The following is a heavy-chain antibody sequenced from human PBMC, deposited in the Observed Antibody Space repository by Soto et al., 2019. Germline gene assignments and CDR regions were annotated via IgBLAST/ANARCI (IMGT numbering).Heavy chain of an antibody. V-gene: IGHV4-30-4*01. Sequence: SETLSLTCSVSGDSISNLDYFWAWIRQPPGQALEYIGYIYTSATTYYNPSFESRVAISVDTSKSQFSLNVTSVTAADTAVYFCARGRYCLTGRCFPNWFDSWGQGALVTVSS. J-gene: IGHJ5*01. D-gene: IGHD7-27*01. CDR3: ARGRYCLTGRCFPNWFDS. CDR1: GDSISNLDYF. CDR2: IYTSATT.